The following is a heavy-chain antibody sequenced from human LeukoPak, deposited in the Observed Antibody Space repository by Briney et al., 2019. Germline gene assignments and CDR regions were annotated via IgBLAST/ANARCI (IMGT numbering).Heavy chain of an antibody. CDR2: IWYDGSNK. Sequence: GGSLRLSCAASGFTFSTYGMPWVRQAPGKGLEWVAVIWYDGSNKYYADSVKGRFTISRDNSKNTLYLQMNTLRTEDTAVYYCARAVGPYDYWGQGTLVAVSS. D-gene: IGHD1-26*01. J-gene: IGHJ4*02. CDR3: ARAVGPYDY. CDR1: GFTFSTYG. V-gene: IGHV3-33*08.